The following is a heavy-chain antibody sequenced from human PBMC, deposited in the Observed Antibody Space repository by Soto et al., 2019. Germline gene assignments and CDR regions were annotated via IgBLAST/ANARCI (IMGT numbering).Heavy chain of an antibody. CDR2: INPNSGGT. V-gene: IGHV1-2*04. CDR3: EREGYCSSTSCYNYYYYGMDV. CDR1: GYTFTGYY. J-gene: IGHJ6*02. Sequence: ASVKVSCKASGYTFTGYYMHWVRQAPGQGLEWMGWINPNSGGTNYAQKFQGWVTMTRDTSISTAYMELSRLRSDDTAVYYCEREGYCSSTSCYNYYYYGMDVWGQGXTVTVYS. D-gene: IGHD2-2*01.